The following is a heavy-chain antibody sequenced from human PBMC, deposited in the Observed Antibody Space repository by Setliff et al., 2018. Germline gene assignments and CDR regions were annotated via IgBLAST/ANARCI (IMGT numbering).Heavy chain of an antibody. CDR2: IFNNVET. Sequence: SETLSLTCTVSGGSISGYYWSWIRQPPGKGLEWIAYIFNNVETNYNPSLKSRVTISMDSSQNQFSLRLSSVTAADTAVYYCARDQYSSGWYGAPESYFDCWGQGILVTVSS. D-gene: IGHD6-19*01. CDR3: ARDQYSSGWYGAPESYFDC. V-gene: IGHV4-59*12. CDR1: GGSISGYY. J-gene: IGHJ4*02.